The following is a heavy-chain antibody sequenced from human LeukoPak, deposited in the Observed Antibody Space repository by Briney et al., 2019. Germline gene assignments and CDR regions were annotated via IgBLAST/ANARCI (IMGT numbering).Heavy chain of an antibody. Sequence: GGSLRLSCAASGFTFSSYAMHWVRQAPGKGLEYVSAISSNGGSTYYANSVKGRFTISRDNSRNTLYLQMGSLRAEDMAVYYCARQYSGSYYVGAFDIWGQGTMVTVSS. J-gene: IGHJ3*02. CDR1: GFTFSSYA. V-gene: IGHV3-64*01. CDR2: ISSNGGST. CDR3: ARQYSGSYYVGAFDI. D-gene: IGHD1-26*01.